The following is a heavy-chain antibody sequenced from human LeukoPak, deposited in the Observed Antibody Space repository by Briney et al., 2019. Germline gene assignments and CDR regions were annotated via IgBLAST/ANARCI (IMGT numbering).Heavy chain of an antibody. D-gene: IGHD3-10*01. CDR1: GFTFSNYV. V-gene: IGHV3-33*01. Sequence: GGSLRLSCAASGFTFSNYVIHWVRQAPGKGLEWVTLIWYDGSNQHYADSVKGRFTISRDNSKNTLYLQMNSLRAEDAAVYYCAREGGSGSYSTFFDYWGQGTLATVSS. CDR3: AREGGSGSYSTFFDY. CDR2: IWYDGSNQ. J-gene: IGHJ4*02.